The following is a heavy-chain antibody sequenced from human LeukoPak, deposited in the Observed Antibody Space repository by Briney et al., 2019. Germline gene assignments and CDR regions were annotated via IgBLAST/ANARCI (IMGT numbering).Heavy chain of an antibody. J-gene: IGHJ4*02. CDR1: GYTFTSYA. V-gene: IGHV1-18*01. Sequence: ASVVVSCKASGYTFTSYAITWVRQAPGQGLEWMGWISAYNGRTNYAQNLQDRVTLTIDTSTSTAYMELRSLKSDDTAVYFCARCESGSSWPWELGNNWGQGTPVTVSS. CDR2: ISAYNGRT. D-gene: IGHD6-13*01. CDR3: ARCESGSSWPWELGNN.